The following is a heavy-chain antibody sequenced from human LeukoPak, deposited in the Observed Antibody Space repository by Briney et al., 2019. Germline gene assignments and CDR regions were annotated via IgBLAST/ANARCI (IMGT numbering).Heavy chain of an antibody. J-gene: IGHJ3*02. CDR2: ISSSSSYI. CDR1: GFTFSSYS. D-gene: IGHD2-2*01. CDR3: ARAGIGYCSSTSCYEPSGAFDI. Sequence: GGSLRLSCAASGFTFSSYSMNWVRQAPGKGLEWVSSISSSSSYIYYADSVKGRFTISRDNAKNTLYLQMNSLRAEDTAVYYCARAGIGYCSSTSCYEPSGAFDIWGQGTMVTVSS. V-gene: IGHV3-21*04.